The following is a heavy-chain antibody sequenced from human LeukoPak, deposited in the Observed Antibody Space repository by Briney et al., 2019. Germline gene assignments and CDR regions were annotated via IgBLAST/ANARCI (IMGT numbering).Heavy chain of an antibody. CDR3: ARLGLNYDILTRYYYGMDV. Sequence: GASVKVSCKASGYTFTSYDINWVRQATGQGLEWMGWMNPNSGNTGYAQKFQGRVTMTRNTSISTAYMELSSLRSEDTAVYYCARLGLNYDILTRYYYGMDVWGQGTTVTVSS. V-gene: IGHV1-8*01. CDR2: MNPNSGNT. D-gene: IGHD3-9*01. J-gene: IGHJ6*02. CDR1: GYTFTSYD.